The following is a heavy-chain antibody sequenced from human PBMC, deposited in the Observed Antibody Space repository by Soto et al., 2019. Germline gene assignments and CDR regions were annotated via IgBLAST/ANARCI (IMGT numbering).Heavy chain of an antibody. CDR3: ARAQGSGFLVS. Sequence: QVQLQESGPGLVKPSQTLSLTCTVSGGSISSGDYYWSWIRQPPGKGLEWIGYIYYSGSTYYNPSLKSRVTISVATSKHQFALKLSSVTAADTAVYYCARAQGSGFLVSWGQGTLVTVSS. CDR1: GGSISSGDYY. D-gene: IGHD3-10*01. V-gene: IGHV4-30-4*01. J-gene: IGHJ4*02. CDR2: IYYSGST.